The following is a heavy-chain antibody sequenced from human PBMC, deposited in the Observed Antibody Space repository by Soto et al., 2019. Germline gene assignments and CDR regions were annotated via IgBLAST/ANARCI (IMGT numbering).Heavy chain of an antibody. V-gene: IGHV3-23*01. CDR3: ARDLLKSRSSL. Sequence: GGSLRLSCAASGFTFSSYWMHWVRQAPGKGLVWVSRISGSGGSSYYADSVKGRFTISRDNSKNTLYLQMNSLRAEYTAVYYCARDLLKSRSSLWGQGTLVTVSS. J-gene: IGHJ4*02. CDR2: ISGSGGSS. D-gene: IGHD6-13*01. CDR1: GFTFSSYW.